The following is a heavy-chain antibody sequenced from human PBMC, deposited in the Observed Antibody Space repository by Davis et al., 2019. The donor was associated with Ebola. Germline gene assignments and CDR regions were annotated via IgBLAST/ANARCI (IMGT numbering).Heavy chain of an antibody. Sequence: PSETLSLSCTVSGGSISSSSYYWGWIRQPPGKGLEWIGSIYYSGSTYYNPSLKSRVTISVDTSKNQFSLKLSSVTAADTAVYYCARGGSYRPYYFDYWGQGILVTVSS. V-gene: IGHV4-39*07. CDR1: GGSISSSSYY. CDR3: ARGGSYRPYYFDY. CDR2: IYYSGST. J-gene: IGHJ4*02. D-gene: IGHD3-16*02.